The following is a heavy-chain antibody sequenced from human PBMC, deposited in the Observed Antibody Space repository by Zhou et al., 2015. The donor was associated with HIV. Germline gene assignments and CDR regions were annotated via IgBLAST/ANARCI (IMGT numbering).Heavy chain of an antibody. J-gene: IGHJ6*02. CDR3: ARSILAGIVVVPAAYYYYYGMDV. CDR1: GGTFSSYA. CDR2: IIPIFGTA. V-gene: IGHV1-69*06. Sequence: QVQLVQSGAEVKKPGSSVKVSCKASGGTFSSYAISWVRQAPGQGLEWMGGIIPIFGTANYAQKFQGRVTITADKSTSTAYMELSSLRSEDTAVYYCARSILAGIVVVPAAYYYYYGMDVWGQGTTVTVSS. D-gene: IGHD2-2*01.